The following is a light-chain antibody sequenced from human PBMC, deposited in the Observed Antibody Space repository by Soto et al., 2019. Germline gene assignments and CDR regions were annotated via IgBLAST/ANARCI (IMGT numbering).Light chain of an antibody. J-gene: IGLJ1*01. V-gene: IGLV1-44*01. Sequence: QSVLTQSPSVSGTPGQRVTISCSGSSSNVAINPVNWYQHLPGAAPRLLIYETDRRSSGVPDRFSASKSGTSASLAISGPTSEDEADYYCEAWDETLDGLYVFGTGTKVTVL. CDR1: SSNVAINP. CDR3: EAWDETLDGLYV. CDR2: ETD.